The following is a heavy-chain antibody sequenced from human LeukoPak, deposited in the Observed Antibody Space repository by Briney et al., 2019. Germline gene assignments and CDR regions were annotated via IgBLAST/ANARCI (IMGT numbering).Heavy chain of an antibody. J-gene: IGHJ2*01. Sequence: SATLSLTCYVSGGSIISSNWWSWVRQPPGKGLEWIGEIYHSGSTNYNPSLKSRVTISVDKSKNQFSLKLSSVTAADTAVYYCARDLHGGNSFTSDWYFDLWGRGTLVTVSS. V-gene: IGHV4-4*02. CDR3: ARDLHGGNSFTSDWYFDL. CDR2: IYHSGST. D-gene: IGHD4-23*01. CDR1: GGSIISSNW.